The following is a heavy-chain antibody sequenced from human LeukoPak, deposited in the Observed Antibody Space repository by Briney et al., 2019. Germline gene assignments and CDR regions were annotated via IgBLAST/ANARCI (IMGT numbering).Heavy chain of an antibody. Sequence: ASVKVSCKASGGTFSSYAISWVRQAPGQGLEWMGWINPNSGGTNYAQKFQGWVTMTRDTSISTAYMELSRLRSDDTAVYYCARANYDYVWGSYRYRPRSDAFDIWGQGTMVTVSS. V-gene: IGHV1-2*04. CDR1: GGTFSSYA. CDR2: INPNSGGT. J-gene: IGHJ3*02. CDR3: ARANYDYVWGSYRYRPRSDAFDI. D-gene: IGHD3-16*02.